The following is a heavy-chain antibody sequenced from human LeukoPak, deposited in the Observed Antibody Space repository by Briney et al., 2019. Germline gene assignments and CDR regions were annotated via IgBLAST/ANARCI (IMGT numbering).Heavy chain of an antibody. J-gene: IGHJ5*02. CDR2: IYYSGST. Sequence: SETLSLTCTVSGGSISSYYWSWIRQPPGKGLEWIGYIYYSGSTNYNPSLKSRVTISVDTSKNQFSLKLSSVTAADTAVYYCARQYLYYDILTGSKNNWFDPWGQGTLVTVSS. D-gene: IGHD3-9*01. CDR1: GGSISSYY. CDR3: ARQYLYYDILTGSKNNWFDP. V-gene: IGHV4-59*08.